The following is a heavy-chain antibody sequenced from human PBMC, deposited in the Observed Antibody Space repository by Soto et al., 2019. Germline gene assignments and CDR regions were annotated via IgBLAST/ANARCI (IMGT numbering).Heavy chain of an antibody. J-gene: IGHJ4*02. Sequence: GASVKVSCKASGYTFTSYGISWVRQAPGQGLEWMGWISAYNGNTNYARKLQGRVTMTTDTSTSTAYMELRSLRSDDTAVYYCARLGGRYDFWSGYFPGFDYWGQGTLVTVSS. V-gene: IGHV1-18*04. D-gene: IGHD3-3*01. CDR1: GYTFTSYG. CDR3: ARLGGRYDFWSGYFPGFDY. CDR2: ISAYNGNT.